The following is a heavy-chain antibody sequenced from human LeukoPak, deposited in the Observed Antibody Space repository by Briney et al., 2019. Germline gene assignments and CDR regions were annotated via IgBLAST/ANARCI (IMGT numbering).Heavy chain of an antibody. Sequence: GGSLRLSCAASGFTFDDYAMHWVRQAPGKGLEWVSGISWNSGSIGYADSVKGRFTISRDNAKNSLYLQMNSLRAEDTALYYCAKDIGVMATIIDYWGQGTLVTVSS. V-gene: IGHV3-9*01. CDR1: GFTFDDYA. J-gene: IGHJ4*02. D-gene: IGHD5-24*01. CDR2: ISWNSGSI. CDR3: AKDIGVMATIIDY.